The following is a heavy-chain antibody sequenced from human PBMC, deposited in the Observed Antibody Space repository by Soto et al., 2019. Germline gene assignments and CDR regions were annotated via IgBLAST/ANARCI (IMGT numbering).Heavy chain of an antibody. V-gene: IGHV3-21*01. CDR3: ARVELAGIAAAGHLNV. CDR1: WFTFSSHS. D-gene: IGHD6-13*01. J-gene: IGHJ6*04. CDR2: ISSSSSYI. Sequence: GSLRLSCSASWFTFSSHSMNWGPPAPGEGLEWVSSISSSSSYIYYADSVKGRFTISRDNAKNSLYLQMNSLRAEDTAVYYCARVELAGIAAAGHLNVWGKGTTVTVSS.